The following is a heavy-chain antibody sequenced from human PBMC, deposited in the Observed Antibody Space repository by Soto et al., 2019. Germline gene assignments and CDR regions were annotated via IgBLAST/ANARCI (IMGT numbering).Heavy chain of an antibody. CDR1: GGSISNAAYS. D-gene: IGHD2-2*01. CDR2: IYPSGMP. Sequence: SETLSLTCTVSGGSISNAAYSWSWIRQPPGKGLEWIGYIYPSGMPFYNPSLRSRVTISIDRSNDQFSLNLKSVTAADTAVYYCARDSTVLEGAMDVWGQGTTVTVSS. V-gene: IGHV4-30-2*01. CDR3: ARDSTVLEGAMDV. J-gene: IGHJ6*01.